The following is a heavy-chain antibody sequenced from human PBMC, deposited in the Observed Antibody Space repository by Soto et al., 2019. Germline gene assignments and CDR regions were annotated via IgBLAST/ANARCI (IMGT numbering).Heavy chain of an antibody. J-gene: IGHJ4*02. Sequence: VKVSCKASGYTFTSYDINWVRQATGQGLEWMGWMNPESRNTGYAQKFQGRVTMTRDTSISTAYMELSSLTSEDTAVYYCARFVRHQLPTIDFWGQGTLVTVSS. CDR1: GYTFTSYD. D-gene: IGHD2-2*01. V-gene: IGHV1-8*01. CDR2: MNPESRNT. CDR3: ARFVRHQLPTIDF.